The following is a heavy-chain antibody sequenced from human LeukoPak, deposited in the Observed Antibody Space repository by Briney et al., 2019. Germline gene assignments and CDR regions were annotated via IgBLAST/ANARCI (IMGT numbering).Heavy chain of an antibody. CDR2: ISAYNGNT. V-gene: IGHV1-18*01. Sequence: ASVKVSCKASGYTFTTYGISWVRQAPGQGLEWMGWISAYNGNTYYVKKFQGRVTMTRDTSTSTAYMGLRSLRSDDTAVYYCASGPPDKWQLLVWGQEPKSPSPQ. J-gene: IGHJ4*02. CDR3: ASGPPDKWQLLV. D-gene: IGHD3-3*01. CDR1: GYTFTTYG.